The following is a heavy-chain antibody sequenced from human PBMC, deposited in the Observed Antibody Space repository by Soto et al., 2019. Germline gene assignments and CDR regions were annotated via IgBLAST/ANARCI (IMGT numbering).Heavy chain of an antibody. CDR3: ARVGGQLVPGFDY. Sequence: EVQLVESGGGLVKPGGSLRLSCAASGFTFSSYSMNWVRQAPGKGLGWVSSISSSSSYIYYADSVKGRFTISRDNAKNSLYLQMNSLRAEDTAVYYCARVGGQLVPGFDYWGQGTLVTVSS. J-gene: IGHJ4*02. CDR1: GFTFSSYS. CDR2: ISSSSSYI. D-gene: IGHD6-6*01. V-gene: IGHV3-21*01.